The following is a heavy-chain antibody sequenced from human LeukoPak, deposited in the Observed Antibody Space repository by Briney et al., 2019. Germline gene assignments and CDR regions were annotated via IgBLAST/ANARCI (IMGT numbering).Heavy chain of an antibody. Sequence: GGSLRLSCAASGFTFSSYGIHWVRQAPGKGLEWVVVISYDGSNKYYADSVKGRFTISGDNSKNTLYLQMNSLRAEDTAVYYCAKDRSSTWSFDYWGQGTLVTVSS. CDR3: AKDRSSTWSFDY. J-gene: IGHJ4*02. V-gene: IGHV3-30*18. D-gene: IGHD6-13*01. CDR2: ISYDGSNK. CDR1: GFTFSSYG.